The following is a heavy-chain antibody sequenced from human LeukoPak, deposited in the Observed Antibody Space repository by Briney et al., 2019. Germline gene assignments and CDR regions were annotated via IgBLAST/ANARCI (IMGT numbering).Heavy chain of an antibody. J-gene: IGHJ5*02. D-gene: IGHD2-15*01. CDR2: IYYRGSV. CDR3: AREWNCSDGSCYGSWLDP. CDR1: GGSMSSYY. V-gene: IGHV4-59*12. Sequence: SETLSLTCTVSGGSMSSYYWSWIRQPPGKGLEWIGYIYYRGSVNYNPSLKSRVTISVDTSKNQFSLKLSSVTAADTAVYYCAREWNCSDGSCYGSWLDPWGQGTLVTVSS.